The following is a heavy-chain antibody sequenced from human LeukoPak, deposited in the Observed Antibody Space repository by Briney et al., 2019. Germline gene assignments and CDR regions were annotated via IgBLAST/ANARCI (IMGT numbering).Heavy chain of an antibody. CDR1: GFTFSSYA. D-gene: IGHD4-4*01. CDR3: AKGGNDYSNYFDY. V-gene: IGHV3-30-3*01. Sequence: GGSLRLSCAASGFTFSSYAMHWVRQAPGKGLEWVAVISYDGSNKYYADSVKGRFTISRDNSKNTLYLQMNSLRAEDTAVYYCAKGGNDYSNYFDYWGQGTLVTVSS. CDR2: ISYDGSNK. J-gene: IGHJ4*02.